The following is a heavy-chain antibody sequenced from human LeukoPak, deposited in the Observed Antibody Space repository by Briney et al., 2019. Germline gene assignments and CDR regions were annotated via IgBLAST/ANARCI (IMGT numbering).Heavy chain of an antibody. CDR3: ARVWLVAGGYYFNY. J-gene: IGHJ4*02. CDR2: ISAYNGNT. D-gene: IGHD6-19*01. CDR1: GYTFTSYG. V-gene: IGHV1-18*01. Sequence: ASVKVSCKASGYTFTSYGISWVRQAPGQGLEWMGWISAYNGNTNYAQKFQGRVTMTTDTSTSTAYMELRSLRSVDTAVYYCARVWLVAGGYYFNYWGQGTLVTVSS.